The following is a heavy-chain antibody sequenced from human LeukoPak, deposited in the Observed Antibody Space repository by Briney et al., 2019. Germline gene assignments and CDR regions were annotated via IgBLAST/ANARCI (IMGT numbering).Heavy chain of an antibody. Sequence: GGSLRLSCAASGFTFSSYGMNWVRQAPGKGLEWVSAIGGRDGSTYYADSVKGRFTISRDNSKNTLYVQMNSLRAEDTAVYYCAKGHYYGSGSLDYWGQGTLVTVSS. CDR2: IGGRDGST. J-gene: IGHJ4*02. CDR3: AKGHYYGSGSLDY. D-gene: IGHD3-10*01. V-gene: IGHV3-23*01. CDR1: GFTFSSYG.